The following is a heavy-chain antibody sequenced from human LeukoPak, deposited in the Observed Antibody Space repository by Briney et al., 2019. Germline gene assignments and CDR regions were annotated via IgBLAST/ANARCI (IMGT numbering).Heavy chain of an antibody. CDR3: ARDYSGSYRFDY. CDR2: IFYSGST. V-gene: IGHV4-59*11. D-gene: IGHD1-26*01. Sequence: SETLSLTCTVSGVSISSHYWSWLRQPPGKGLEWIGYIFYSGSTNYNPSLKSRVTISVDTSKNQFSLKLSSVTAADTAVYYCARDYSGSYRFDYWGQEPWSPSPQ. CDR1: GVSISSHY. J-gene: IGHJ4*01.